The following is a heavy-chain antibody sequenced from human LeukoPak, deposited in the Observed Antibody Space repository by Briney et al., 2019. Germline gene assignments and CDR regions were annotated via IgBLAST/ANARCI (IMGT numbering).Heavy chain of an antibody. CDR1: GGSISSSSYY. J-gene: IGHJ4*02. CDR3: ATTHYDFWSGYYGGSFDY. Sequence: SETLSLTCTVSGGSISSSSYYWGWIRQPPGKGLEWIGSIYYRGSTYYNPSLKSRVTISVDTSKNQFSLKLSSVTAADTAVYYCATTHYDFWSGYYGGSFDYWGQGTLVTVSS. D-gene: IGHD3-3*01. CDR2: IYYRGST. V-gene: IGHV4-39*01.